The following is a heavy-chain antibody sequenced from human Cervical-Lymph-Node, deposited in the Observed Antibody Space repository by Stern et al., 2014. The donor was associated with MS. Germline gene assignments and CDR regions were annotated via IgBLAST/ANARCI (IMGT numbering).Heavy chain of an antibody. V-gene: IGHV1-46*03. J-gene: IGHJ3*01. CDR3: AREGADNDAFDV. D-gene: IGHD1-26*01. CDR2: INLSDGAT. CDR1: GYTFIDYY. Sequence: VHLVESGADVKKPGASVTVSCRTSGYTFIDYYIHWVRQAPGQGLEWMGIINLSDGATTYAQKFQGRVTMTRDTSTNTAYMQLGSLTSEDTAVFFCAREGADNDAFDVWGQGTMVTVSS.